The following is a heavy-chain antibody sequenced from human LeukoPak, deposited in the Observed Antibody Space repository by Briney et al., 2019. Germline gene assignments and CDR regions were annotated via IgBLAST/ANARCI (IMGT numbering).Heavy chain of an antibody. J-gene: IGHJ4*02. CDR1: GGSISSSSYY. Sequence: PSETLSLTCTVSGGSISSSSYYWGWIRQPPGKGLEWIGSIYYSGSTYYNPSLKSRVTISVDTSKNQFSLKLSSVTAADTAVYYCARIIGDSSGYYHFDYWGQGTLVTVSS. CDR2: IYYSGST. V-gene: IGHV4-39*01. CDR3: ARIIGDSSGYYHFDY. D-gene: IGHD3-22*01.